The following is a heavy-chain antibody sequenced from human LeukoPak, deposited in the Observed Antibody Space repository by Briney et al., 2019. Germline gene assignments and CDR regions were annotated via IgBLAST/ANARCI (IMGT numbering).Heavy chain of an antibody. CDR1: GFTVINNY. CDR3: ARVLDRGYFCRGAVPDY. Sequence: GGSLRLSCAASGFTVINNYMTWVRQAPGKGLEWVSVIYSGGTTHYADSVKGRFTISRDNANNSLYLQMNSLRAEDTAVYYCARVLDRGYFCRGAVPDYWGQGTLVNVSS. V-gene: IGHV3-53*01. CDR2: IYSGGTT. J-gene: IGHJ4*02. D-gene: IGHD1-1*01.